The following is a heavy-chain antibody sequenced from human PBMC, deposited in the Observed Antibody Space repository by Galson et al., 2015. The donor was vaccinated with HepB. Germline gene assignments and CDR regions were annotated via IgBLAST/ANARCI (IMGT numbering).Heavy chain of an antibody. J-gene: IGHJ1*01. CDR1: GYTSTGYY. V-gene: IGHV1-2*02. D-gene: IGHD3-22*01. Sequence: SVKVSCKASGYTSTGYYIHWVRQAPGQGLEWMGWINPDSGGTNYVQKFQGRVTVTRDTSTSTAYMELSRLRSGDTAVYYCAKSLSSYYDSSQSQYLQHWGQGTLVTVSS. CDR2: INPDSGGT. CDR3: AKSLSSYYDSSQSQYLQH.